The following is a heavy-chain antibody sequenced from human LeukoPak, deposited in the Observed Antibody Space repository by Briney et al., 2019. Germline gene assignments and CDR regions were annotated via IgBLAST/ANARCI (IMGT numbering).Heavy chain of an antibody. CDR1: GYSISSGYY. Sequence: SETLSLTCAVSGYSISSGYYWGWIRQPPGKGLEWIGSIHHSGSTYYNPSLKSRVTISVDTPKNQFSLKLSSATAADTAVYYCARGEGGNVRYFDYWGQGTLVTVSS. J-gene: IGHJ4*02. CDR3: ARGEGGNVRYFDY. V-gene: IGHV4-38-2*01. CDR2: IHHSGST. D-gene: IGHD4-23*01.